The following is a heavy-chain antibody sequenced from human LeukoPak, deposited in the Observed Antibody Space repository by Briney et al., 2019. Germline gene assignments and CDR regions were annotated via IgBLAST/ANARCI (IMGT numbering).Heavy chain of an antibody. D-gene: IGHD3-22*01. Sequence: ASVKVSCKASGYTFTGYYMHWVRQAPGQGLEWMGRINPNSGGTNYAQKFQGRVTMTRDTSISTAYMELSRLRSDDTAVYYCARGSAYYYDSSGYYSIWGQGTTVTVSS. CDR2: INPNSGGT. CDR1: GYTFTGYY. V-gene: IGHV1-2*06. CDR3: ARGSAYYYDSSGYYSI. J-gene: IGHJ6*02.